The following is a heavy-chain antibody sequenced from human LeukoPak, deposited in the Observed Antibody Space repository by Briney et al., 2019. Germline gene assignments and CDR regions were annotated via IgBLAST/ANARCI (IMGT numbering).Heavy chain of an antibody. CDR2: IYPGDSDT. CDR3: ATPGYCSSTSCDAFDI. Sequence: GESLKISCKGSGYSFTSYWIGWARQMPGKGLEWMGIIYPGDSDTRYSPSFQGQVTISADKSISTAYLQWSSLKASDTAMYYCATPGYCSSTSCDAFDIWGQGTMVTVSS. J-gene: IGHJ3*02. D-gene: IGHD2-2*01. CDR1: GYSFTSYW. V-gene: IGHV5-51*01.